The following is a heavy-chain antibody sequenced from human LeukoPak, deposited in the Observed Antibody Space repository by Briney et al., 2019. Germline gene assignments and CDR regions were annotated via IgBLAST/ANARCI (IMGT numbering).Heavy chain of an antibody. V-gene: IGHV3-48*03. J-gene: IGHJ4*02. CDR2: ISSSGSTI. D-gene: IGHD1-1*01. CDR1: GFTFSSYE. Sequence: GGSLRLSCAASGFTFSSYEMNWVRQAPGKGLEWISYISSSGSTIYYADSVKGRFTISRDNAKNSLYLQMNSLRAEDTAVYYCARDHAGTRGNLDYWGQGTLVTVSS. CDR3: ARDHAGTRGNLDY.